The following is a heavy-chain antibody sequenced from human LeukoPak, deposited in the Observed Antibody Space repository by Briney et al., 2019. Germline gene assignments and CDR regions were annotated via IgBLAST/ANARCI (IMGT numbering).Heavy chain of an antibody. CDR2: INPSGDST. CDR1: GYTFTSYY. J-gene: IGHJ4*02. V-gene: IGHV1-46*01. CDR3: ARNQGSWVLRYFDWLFYFDY. Sequence: GASVKVSCKASGYTFTSYYIHWVRQAPGQGLEWMGKINPSGDSTNYAQKLQGRVTMTTDTSTSTAYMELRSLRSDDTAVYYCARNQGSWVLRYFDWLFYFDYWGQGTLVTVSS. D-gene: IGHD3-9*01.